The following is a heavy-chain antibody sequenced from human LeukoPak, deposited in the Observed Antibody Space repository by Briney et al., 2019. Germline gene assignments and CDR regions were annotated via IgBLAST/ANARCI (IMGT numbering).Heavy chain of an antibody. D-gene: IGHD3-10*01. J-gene: IGHJ4*02. V-gene: IGHV3-21*01. Sequence: GGSLRLSCEASGFNFSTYSLNWVRQAPGKGLEWVSSISRSSSFRYYADSVKGRFTISRDNAKNSLYLQVNSLRAVDTAMYYCARSPLLLYFGDAYYFDYWGQGTLVTVSS. CDR1: GFNFSTYS. CDR2: ISRSSSFR. CDR3: ARSPLLLYFGDAYYFDY.